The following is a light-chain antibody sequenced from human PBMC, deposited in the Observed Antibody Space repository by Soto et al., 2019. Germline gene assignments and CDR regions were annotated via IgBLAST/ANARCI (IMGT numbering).Light chain of an antibody. V-gene: IGKV3-15*01. Sequence: PSXRASQSVSSHLAWYQQKPGQAPDLLIYAACTGHSGVPARFSGSGSGTEFTLTLSSLQSEDLAIYFCHQYSGYPLTFGRGSKV. CDR3: HQYSGYPLT. CDR2: AAC. J-gene: IGKJ1*01. CDR1: QSVSSH.